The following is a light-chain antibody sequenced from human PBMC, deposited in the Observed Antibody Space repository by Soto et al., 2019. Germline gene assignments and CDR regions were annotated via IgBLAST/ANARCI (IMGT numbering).Light chain of an antibody. J-gene: IGKJ1*01. V-gene: IGKV1-39*01. CDR3: KQSYNSNQT. CDR1: HTIMTY. CDR2: AAS. Sequence: DIRMTQSPSSLSASVGDEVTITCRASHTIMTYLNWYQLKPGKPPRLLSYAASSLQSGVPSRFSGSGSGTDFTLTINRLHPEDFATYSCKQSYNSNQTLGQGTKVEIK.